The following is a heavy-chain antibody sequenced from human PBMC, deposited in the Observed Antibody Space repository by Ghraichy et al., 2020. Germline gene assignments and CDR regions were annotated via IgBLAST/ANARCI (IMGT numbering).Heavy chain of an antibody. Sequence: ETLSLTCAASGFTFSNAWMSWVRQAPGKGLEWVGRIKSKTDGGTKDYAAPVKGRFTISRDDSKNTLYMQMNSLKTEDTAVYYCTTENCSSTSCWNYYYGMDVWGQGTTVTVSS. V-gene: IGHV3-15*01. CDR1: GFTFSNAW. CDR2: IKSKTDGGTK. CDR3: TTENCSSTSCWNYYYGMDV. D-gene: IGHD2-2*01. J-gene: IGHJ6*02.